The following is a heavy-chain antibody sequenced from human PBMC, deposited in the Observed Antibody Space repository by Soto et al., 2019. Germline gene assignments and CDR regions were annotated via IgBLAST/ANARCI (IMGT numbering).Heavy chain of an antibody. D-gene: IGHD5-18*01. V-gene: IGHV1-2*04. J-gene: IGHJ4*02. Sequence: ASVKVSCKASGYTFTGYYMHWVRQAPGQGLEWMGWINPNSGGTNYAQKFQGWVTMTRDTSISTAYMELSSLRSEDTAVYYCAIFLTPVDTAMVLYSFDYWGQGTLVTVSS. CDR2: INPNSGGT. CDR1: GYTFTGYY. CDR3: AIFLTPVDTAMVLYSFDY.